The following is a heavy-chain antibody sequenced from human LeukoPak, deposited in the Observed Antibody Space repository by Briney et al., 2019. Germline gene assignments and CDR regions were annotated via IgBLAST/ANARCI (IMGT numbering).Heavy chain of an antibody. CDR1: GFTFSSHW. V-gene: IGHV3-21*01. Sequence: GGSLRLSCAASGFTFSSHWMSWVRQAPGKGLEWVSSISSSSRYISYADSVKGRFTISRDNAKNSLYLQMNSLRAEDTAVYYCARVPGRGDGGYYYYYMDVWGKGTTVTVSS. J-gene: IGHJ6*03. CDR3: ARVPGRGDGGYYYYYMDV. CDR2: ISSSSRYI. D-gene: IGHD1-14*01.